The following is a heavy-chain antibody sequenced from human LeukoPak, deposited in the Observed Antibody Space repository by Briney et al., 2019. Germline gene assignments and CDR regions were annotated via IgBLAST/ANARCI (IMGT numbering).Heavy chain of an antibody. CDR3: ARGPHFWSGYYGSIHHRTLDY. J-gene: IGHJ4*02. V-gene: IGHV4-39*07. CDR1: GGSISSSSYY. D-gene: IGHD3-3*02. CDR2: IYYSGST. Sequence: SETLSLTCTVSGGSISSSSYYWGWIRQPPGKGLEWIGSIYYSGSTYYNPSLKSRVTISVDTSKNQFSLKLSSVTAADTAVYYCARGPHFWSGYYGSIHHRTLDYWGQGTLVTVSS.